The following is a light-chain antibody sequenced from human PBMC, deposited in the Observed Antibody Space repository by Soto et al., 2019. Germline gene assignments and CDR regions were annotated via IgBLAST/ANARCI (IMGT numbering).Light chain of an antibody. CDR3: MQHLEFPYT. J-gene: IGKJ2*01. V-gene: IGKV2-40*01. CDR2: TLS. Sequence: DIVVTQTPLSLPVTPGEPASISCRSSQSLFFGNEGNTYLDWYLQKPGQPPQLLIYTLSYRAPGVPDRFSASGSGTDFTLKISRVEADDVGVYYCMQHLEFPYTFGQGTRLELK. CDR1: QSLFFGNEGNTY.